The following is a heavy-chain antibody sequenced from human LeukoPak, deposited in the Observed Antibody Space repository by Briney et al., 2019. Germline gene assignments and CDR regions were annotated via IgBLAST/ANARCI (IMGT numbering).Heavy chain of an antibody. J-gene: IGHJ5*02. D-gene: IGHD4-11*01. V-gene: IGHV1-69*13. CDR2: IIPIFGTA. Sequence: GASVKVSCKASGGTFSSYAISWVRQAPGQGLEWMGGIIPIFGTANYAQKFQGRVTITADESTSTAYMELSSLRSEDTAVYYCARDSYSNYGNWFDPWGQGTLVTVSS. CDR3: ARDSYSNYGNWFDP. CDR1: GGTFSSYA.